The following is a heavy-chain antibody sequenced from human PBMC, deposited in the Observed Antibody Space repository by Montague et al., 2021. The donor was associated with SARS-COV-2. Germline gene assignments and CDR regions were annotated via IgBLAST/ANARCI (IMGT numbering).Heavy chain of an antibody. CDR3: ARGWVFDP. CDR1: GGSIASYY. Sequence: SETLSLTCTVSGGSIASYYWNWIRQSPGKRPEWIGYVYQNGDTNYNPSLQSRVTISIDTSKNQFSLRLSSVTAADTAVYFCARGWVFDPWGQGSLVTVSS. J-gene: IGHJ3*01. V-gene: IGHV4-59*08. CDR2: VYQNGDT. D-gene: IGHD6-19*01.